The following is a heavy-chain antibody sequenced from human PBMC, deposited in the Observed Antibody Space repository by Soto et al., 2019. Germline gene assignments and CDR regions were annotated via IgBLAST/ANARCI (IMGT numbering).Heavy chain of an antibody. CDR1: GDSISTFDYF. D-gene: IGHD2-15*01. V-gene: IGHV4-30-4*01. J-gene: IGHJ5*01. Sequence: PSEALSLTCSVSGDSISTFDYFWAWIRQPPGQALEYIGYIYKSATTYYNPSFESRVAISLDTSKSQFYLNVTSVTAADTAVYFCARGRYCLTGRCFPNWFDSWGQGTLVTVSS. CDR3: ARGRYCLTGRCFPNWFDS. CDR2: IYKSATT.